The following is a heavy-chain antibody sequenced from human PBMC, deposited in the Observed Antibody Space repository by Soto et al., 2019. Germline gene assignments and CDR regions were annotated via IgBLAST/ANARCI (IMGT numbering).Heavy chain of an antibody. J-gene: IGHJ4*02. CDR1: GFTFDDYA. CDR2: ISWNSGSI. Sequence: EVQLVESGGGLVQPGRSLRLSCAASGFTFDDYAMHWVRQAPGKGLEWVSGISWNSGSIGYADSVKGRFTISRDNAKNSLYLQMNSLRAEDTALYYCAKADSRNPQEDYAGRGFDYWGQGTLVTVSS. V-gene: IGHV3-9*01. CDR3: AKADSRNPQEDYAGRGFDY. D-gene: IGHD4-17*01.